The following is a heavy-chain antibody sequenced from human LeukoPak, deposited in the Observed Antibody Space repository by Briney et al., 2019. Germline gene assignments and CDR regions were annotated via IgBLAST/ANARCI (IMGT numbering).Heavy chain of an antibody. J-gene: IGHJ5*02. V-gene: IGHV1-69*13. CDR3: AREDSSSSWFDP. CDR1: GYTFTGYY. Sequence: GASVKVSCKASGYTFTGYYMHWVRQAPGQGLEWMGGIIPIFGTANYAQKFQGRVTITADESTSTAYMELSSLRSEDTAVYYCAREDSSSSWFDPWGQGTLVTVSS. D-gene: IGHD6-13*01. CDR2: IIPIFGTA.